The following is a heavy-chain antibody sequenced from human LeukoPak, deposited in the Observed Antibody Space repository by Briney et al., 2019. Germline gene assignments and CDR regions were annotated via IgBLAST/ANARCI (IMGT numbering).Heavy chain of an antibody. CDR3: AREDSYYYGSGSYPFDY. J-gene: IGHJ4*02. CDR1: GFTFKTFW. CDR2: ISGSGGST. Sequence: GGSLRLSCAASGFTFKTFWMHWVRQAPGKGLEWVSAISGSGGSTYYADSVKGRFTISRDNSKNTLYLQMNSLRAEDTAVYYCAREDSYYYGSGSYPFDYWGQGTLVTVSS. V-gene: IGHV3-23*01. D-gene: IGHD3-10*01.